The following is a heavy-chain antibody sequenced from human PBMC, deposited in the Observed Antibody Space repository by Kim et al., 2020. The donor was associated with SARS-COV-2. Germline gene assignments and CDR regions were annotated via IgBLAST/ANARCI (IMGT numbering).Heavy chain of an antibody. Sequence: GGSLRLSCVASGFDFTSHAMHWVRQAPGKGLEWVAIISTVGDSAYPDSVRGRFTISRDYSKNALYLQMNSLRPEDTAVYYCAREWADYDSSGYGYWGQGTRVIVSS. CDR1: GFDFTSHA. CDR2: ISTVGDSA. V-gene: IGHV3-30*04. CDR3: AREWADYDSSGYGY. J-gene: IGHJ4*02. D-gene: IGHD3-22*01.